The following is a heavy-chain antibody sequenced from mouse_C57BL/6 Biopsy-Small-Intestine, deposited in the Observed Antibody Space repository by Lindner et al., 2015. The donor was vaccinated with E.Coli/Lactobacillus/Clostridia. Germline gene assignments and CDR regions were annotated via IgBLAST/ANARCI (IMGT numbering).Heavy chain of an antibody. Sequence: VQLQESGPELVKPGASVKISCKASGYAFSTSWMNWVKQRSGRGLEWIGRIYSGDGHTNYNGKFKDKATLTTDKSSTTAYMQLNSLTSEDSAVYFCAREDGSGPFAYWGQGTLVTVSA. CDR1: GYAFSTSW. D-gene: IGHD1-1*01. J-gene: IGHJ3*01. V-gene: IGHV1-82*01. CDR3: AREDGSGPFAY. CDR2: IYSGDGHT.